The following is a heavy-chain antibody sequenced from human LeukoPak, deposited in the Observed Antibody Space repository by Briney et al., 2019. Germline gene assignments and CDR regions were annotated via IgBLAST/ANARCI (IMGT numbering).Heavy chain of an antibody. CDR3: ARDFYYYDSSGSSDY. D-gene: IGHD3-22*01. CDR2: ITATSSST. J-gene: IGHJ4*02. CDR1: GFTFSSYG. Sequence: GGSLRLSCAASGFTFSSYGMSWVRQAPGKGLEWVPAITATSSSTHDADSVQGRFTISRDNSKNTLYLQMNSLRAEDTAVYYCARDFYYYDSSGSSDYWGQGTLVTVSS. V-gene: IGHV3-23*01.